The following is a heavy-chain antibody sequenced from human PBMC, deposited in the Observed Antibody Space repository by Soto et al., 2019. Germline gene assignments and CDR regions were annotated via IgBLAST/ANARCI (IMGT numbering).Heavy chain of an antibody. D-gene: IGHD3-22*01. J-gene: IGHJ4*02. Sequence: GGSLRLSCAASGFTFSSYAMSWVHQAPGKGLEWVSAISGSGGSTYYADSVKGRFTISRDNSKNTLYLQMNSLRAEDTAVYYCAKTGPYYYDSSGYFDYWGQGTLVTVSS. CDR2: ISGSGGST. V-gene: IGHV3-23*01. CDR1: GFTFSSYA. CDR3: AKTGPYYYDSSGYFDY.